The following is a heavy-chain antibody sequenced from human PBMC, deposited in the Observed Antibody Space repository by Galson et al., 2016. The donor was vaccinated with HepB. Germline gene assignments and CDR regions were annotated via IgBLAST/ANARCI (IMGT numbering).Heavy chain of an antibody. Sequence: EISHSGNANYNPSLKSRVTISVDTSKNQFSLKLTSLTAADTAVYYCAREPSSTIFAVVHYYYYMDVWGRGTTVTVSS. J-gene: IGHJ6*03. D-gene: IGHD3-3*01. CDR2: ISHSGNA. V-gene: IGHV4-34*01. CDR3: AREPSSTIFAVVHYYYYMDV.